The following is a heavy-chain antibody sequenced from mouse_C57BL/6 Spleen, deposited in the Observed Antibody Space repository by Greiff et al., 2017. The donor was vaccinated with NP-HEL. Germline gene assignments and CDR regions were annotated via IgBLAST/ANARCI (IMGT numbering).Heavy chain of an antibody. CDR1: GYTFTSYW. Sequence: VQLQQPGAELVKPGASVKLSCKASGYTFTSYWMQWVKQRPGQGLEWIGEIDPSDSYTNYNQKFKGKATLTVDTSSSTAYMQLSSLTSEDSAVYYCARIQYDGPLRGFAYWGKGTLVTVSA. CDR3: ARIQYDGPLRGFAY. J-gene: IGHJ3*01. V-gene: IGHV1-50*01. D-gene: IGHD2-3*01. CDR2: IDPSDSYT.